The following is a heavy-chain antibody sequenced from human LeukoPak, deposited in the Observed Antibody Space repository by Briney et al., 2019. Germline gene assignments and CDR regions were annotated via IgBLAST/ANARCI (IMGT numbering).Heavy chain of an antibody. CDR3: VRGWHAETTVVTPYNY. CDR2: MNPNSGAT. D-gene: IGHD4-23*01. CDR1: GYTFTSYD. J-gene: IGHJ4*02. Sequence: ASVKVSCKASGYTFTSYDINWLRQATGQGPEWMGWMNPNSGATGYAQKFQGRVTMTRSTSINTAYVELSSLRSEDTAVYYCVRGWHAETTVVTPYNYWGQGTRVTVSS. V-gene: IGHV1-8*01.